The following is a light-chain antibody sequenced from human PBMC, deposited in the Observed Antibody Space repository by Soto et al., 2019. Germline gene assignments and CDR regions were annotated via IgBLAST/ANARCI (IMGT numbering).Light chain of an antibody. J-gene: IGLJ2*01. CDR2: GNS. CDR3: QSYDSSLSGSVV. Sequence: QSVLTQPPSVSGARGQRVTISCTGSSSNIGAGYDVHWYQQLPGTAPKVLIYGNSNRPAGVPDRFSGSKSGTSASLAITGLQAEDEADYYCQSYDSSLSGSVVFGGGTNLTVL. V-gene: IGLV1-40*01. CDR1: SSNIGAGYD.